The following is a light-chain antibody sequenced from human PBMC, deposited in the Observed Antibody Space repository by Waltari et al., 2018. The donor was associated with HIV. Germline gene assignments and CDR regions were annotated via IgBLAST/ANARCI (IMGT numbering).Light chain of an antibody. J-gene: IGLJ3*02. Sequence: QSVLTQPPSASGSPGQSVTISCTGTSSDVGGSTYVSWYQQHPGKAPKLMIYEVNKRPSGVPDRFSGSKSANTASLTVSGLQADDEADYYCNSYAGSNNWVFGGGTKLTVL. CDR2: EVN. CDR3: NSYAGSNNWV. V-gene: IGLV2-8*01. CDR1: SSDVGGSTY.